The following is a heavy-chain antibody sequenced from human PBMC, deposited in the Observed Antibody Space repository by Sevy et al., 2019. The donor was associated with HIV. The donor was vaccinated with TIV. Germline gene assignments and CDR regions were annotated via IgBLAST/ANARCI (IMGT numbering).Heavy chain of an antibody. CDR2: INGDGGSA. V-gene: IGHV3-74*01. D-gene: IGHD4-17*01. J-gene: IGHJ6*02. CDR3: ARAYAHYGDSIGFHYGMDV. Sequence: GGSLRLSCAASGFTFSSYWMHWVRQAPGKGLLWVSLINGDGGSANYADSVKGRFIISRDNAKNTLYLQMNSLRAEDTAMYYCARAYAHYGDSIGFHYGMDVWGQGITVTVSS. CDR1: GFTFSSYW.